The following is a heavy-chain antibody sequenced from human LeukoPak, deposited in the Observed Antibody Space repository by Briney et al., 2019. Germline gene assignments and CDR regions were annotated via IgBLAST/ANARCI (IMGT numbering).Heavy chain of an antibody. CDR1: GFTFSSYG. D-gene: IGHD4-17*01. Sequence: GRSLRLSCAASGFTFSSYGIHWVRQAPGKGLEWVAVISYDGSNKYYADSVKGRFTISRDNSKNTLYLQMNSLRAEDTAVYYCARRYGYFDYWGQGTLVTVSS. CDR2: ISYDGSNK. J-gene: IGHJ4*02. V-gene: IGHV3-30-3*01. CDR3: ARRYGYFDY.